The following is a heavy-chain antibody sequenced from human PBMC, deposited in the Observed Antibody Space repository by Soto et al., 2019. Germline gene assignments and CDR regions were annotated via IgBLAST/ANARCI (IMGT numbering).Heavy chain of an antibody. J-gene: IGHJ4*02. D-gene: IGHD3-9*01. CDR3: ARALLLRYFDWQHFDY. CDR1: GFTFSSYW. Sequence: GGSLRLSCAASGFTFSSYWMSWVRQAPGKGLEWVANIKQDGSEKYYVDSVKGRFTISRDNAKNSLYLQMNSLRAEDTAVYYCARALLLRYFDWQHFDYWSQGTLVTVSS. CDR2: IKQDGSEK. V-gene: IGHV3-7*01.